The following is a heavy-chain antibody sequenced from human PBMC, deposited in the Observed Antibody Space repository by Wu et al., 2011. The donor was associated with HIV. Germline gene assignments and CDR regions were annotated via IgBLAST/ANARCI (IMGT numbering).Heavy chain of an antibody. D-gene: IGHD1-26*01. CDR3: AKDQRGGGTSGFFYHYAMDV. CDR1: GGTFSNSA. Sequence: QVQPVQSGAEVKKPGSSVKISCKASGGTFSNSAISWVRQAPGQGLEWAGGFVPSFRAATYTQRFEGRVTITTDASSTTAYMELRGLRSDDTAIYYCAKDQRGGGTSGFFYHYAMDVWGPGTTVIVSS. J-gene: IGHJ6*02. V-gene: IGHV1-69*05. CDR2: FVPSFRAA.